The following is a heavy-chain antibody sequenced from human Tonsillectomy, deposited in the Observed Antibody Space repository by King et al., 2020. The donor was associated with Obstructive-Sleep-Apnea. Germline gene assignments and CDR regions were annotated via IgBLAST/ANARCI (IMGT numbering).Heavy chain of an antibody. CDR1: GYTFTAYY. J-gene: IGHJ6*02. Sequence: VQLVESGAEVKKPGASVKVSCKASGYTFTAYYMHWVRQAPGQGLEWMGWINPNSGGTNYAQKFQGRVTMTRDTSINTAYMELSRLRSDDTAVYYCARGDIVVVPAAIPGYYYGMDVWGQGTTVTVSS. CDR2: INPNSGGT. V-gene: IGHV1-2*02. D-gene: IGHD2-2*01. CDR3: ARGDIVVVPAAIPGYYYGMDV.